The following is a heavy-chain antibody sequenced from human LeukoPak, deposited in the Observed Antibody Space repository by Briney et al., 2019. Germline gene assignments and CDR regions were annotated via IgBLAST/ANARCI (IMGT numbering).Heavy chain of an antibody. CDR1: GGSISSSSHY. D-gene: IGHD6-13*01. V-gene: IGHV4-39*07. CDR3: ARVPSSSWYSSAFDI. Sequence: SETLSLTCTVSGGSISSSSHYWGWIRQPPGKGLEWIGNIYYSGSTYYNPSLKSRVTISVDTSKNQFSLMLSSVTAADTAVYYCARVPSSSWYSSAFDIWGQGTMVTVSS. CDR2: IYYSGST. J-gene: IGHJ3*02.